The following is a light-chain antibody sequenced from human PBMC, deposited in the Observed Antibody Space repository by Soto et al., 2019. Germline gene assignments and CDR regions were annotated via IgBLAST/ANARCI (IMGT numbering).Light chain of an antibody. J-gene: IGLJ2*01. CDR1: SSDVGAYNY. V-gene: IGLV2-14*01. Sequence: QSALTQPASVSGAPGQSITISCTGTSSDVGAYNYVSWYQQYPGKAPKLIIYEVNNRPSGVSNRFSASKSGNTASLTISGLQAEDEADYHCSSYTSSTTLVFGGGTKLTVL. CDR2: EVN. CDR3: SSYTSSTTLV.